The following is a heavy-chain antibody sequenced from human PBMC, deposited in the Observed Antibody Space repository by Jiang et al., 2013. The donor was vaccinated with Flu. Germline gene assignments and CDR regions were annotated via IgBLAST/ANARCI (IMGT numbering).Heavy chain of an antibody. Sequence: KPTQTLTLTCDFSGFSLTTTAVGVGWIRQPPGKALEWLALIYWDDSKYYSPSLKNRLTITKDSSKNQVVLTMTNMDPVDTATYYCAHDSPLVSASLFDYVGPGTLVTVSS. D-gene: IGHD2-8*01. J-gene: IGHJ4*02. CDR2: IYWDDSK. CDR3: AHDSPLVSASLFDY. V-gene: IGHV2-5*02. CDR1: GFSLTTTAVG.